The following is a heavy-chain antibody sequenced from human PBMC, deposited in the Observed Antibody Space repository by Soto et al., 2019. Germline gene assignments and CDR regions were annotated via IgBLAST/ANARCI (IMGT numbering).Heavy chain of an antibody. CDR1: GFTFGDYA. J-gene: IGHJ4*02. CDR3: TRVPLWFGELLYYFDY. Sequence: GGSLRLSCTASGFTFGDYAMSWVRQAPGKGLEWVGFIRSKAYGGTTEYAASVKGRFTISRDDSKSIAYLQMNSLKTEDTAVYYCTRVPLWFGELLYYFDYWGQGTLVTVSS. CDR2: IRSKAYGGTT. D-gene: IGHD3-10*01. V-gene: IGHV3-49*04.